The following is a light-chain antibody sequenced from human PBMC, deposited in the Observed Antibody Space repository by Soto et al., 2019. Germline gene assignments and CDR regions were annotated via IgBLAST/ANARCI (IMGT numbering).Light chain of an antibody. CDR2: DVS. CDR1: TSDVGGYIY. V-gene: IGLV2-14*03. CDR3: SSNSGSSTV. Sequence: QSALTQPASVSGSPGQSITISCTGTTSDVGGYIYVSWYQQHPGKVPKLMIYDVSNRPSGVSDRFSGSKSGNTASLTISGLQAEDEADYYCSSNSGSSTVFGGGTQLTVL. J-gene: IGLJ3*02.